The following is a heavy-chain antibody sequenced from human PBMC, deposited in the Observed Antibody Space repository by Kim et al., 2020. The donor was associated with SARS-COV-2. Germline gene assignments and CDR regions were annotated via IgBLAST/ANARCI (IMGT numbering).Heavy chain of an antibody. V-gene: IGHV1-46*01. D-gene: IGHD3-3*01. Sequence: ASVKVSCKASGYTFTSYYMHWVRQAPGQGLEWMGIINPSGGSTSYAQKFQGRVTMTRDTSTSTVYMELSSLRSEDTAVYYCARGDRDTYYDFWSGYLFDYWGQGTLVTVSS. CDR1: GYTFTSYY. CDR2: INPSGGST. CDR3: ARGDRDTYYDFWSGYLFDY. J-gene: IGHJ4*02.